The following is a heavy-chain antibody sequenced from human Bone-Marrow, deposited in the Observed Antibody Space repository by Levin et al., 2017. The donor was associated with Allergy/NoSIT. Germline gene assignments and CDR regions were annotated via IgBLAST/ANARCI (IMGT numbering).Heavy chain of an antibody. J-gene: IGHJ4*02. V-gene: IGHV3-23*01. Sequence: GESLKISCAASGFTFSSYAMSWVRQAPGKGLEWVSAISGSGGSTYYADSVKGRFTISRYNSKNTLYLQMNSLRAEDTAVYYCAKLFDMGSNPPTDYWGQGTLVTVSS. CDR3: AKLFDMGSNPPTDY. CDR2: ISGSGGST. CDR1: GFTFSSYA. D-gene: IGHD2-15*01.